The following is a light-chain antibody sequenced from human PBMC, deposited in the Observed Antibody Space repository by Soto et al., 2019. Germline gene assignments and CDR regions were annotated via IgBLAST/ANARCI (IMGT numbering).Light chain of an antibody. CDR3: QGVFT. CDR2: GAS. CDR1: QSVSSN. Sequence: EIVMTQSPATLSVSPGERATLSCRASQSVSSNLAWYQQKPGQAPRLLIYGASTRATGIPARFSGSGSGTEFTLTISSLQSEDFAVYYCQGVFTFGPGTKVDIK. V-gene: IGKV3-15*01. J-gene: IGKJ3*01.